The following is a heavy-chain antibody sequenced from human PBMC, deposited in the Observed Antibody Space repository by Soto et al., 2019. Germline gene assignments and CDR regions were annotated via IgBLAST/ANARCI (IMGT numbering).Heavy chain of an antibody. J-gene: IGHJ5*02. CDR1: GGSVSSGSYY. CDR3: ARHDYDFYWFDP. Sequence: SETLSLTCTVSGGSVSSGSYYWSWIRQPPGKGLEWIGYIYYSGSTNYNPSLKSRVTISVDTSKNQFSLKLSSVTAADTAVYYCARHDYDFYWFDPWGQGTLVTVSS. CDR2: IYYSGST. V-gene: IGHV4-61*01. D-gene: IGHD3-3*01.